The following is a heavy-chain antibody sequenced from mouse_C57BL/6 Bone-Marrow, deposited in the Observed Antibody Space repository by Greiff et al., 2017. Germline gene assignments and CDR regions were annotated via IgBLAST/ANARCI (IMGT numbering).Heavy chain of an antibody. V-gene: IGHV5-6*02. D-gene: IGHD4-1*01. Sequence: EVKVVESGGDLVKPGGSLKHSCAASGFTFSSYGMSWVRQTPDKRLEWVATISSGGSYTYYPDSVKGRFTISRDNAKNTLYLQMSSLKSEDTAMYYCARRDWSYYFDYWGQGTTLTVSS. CDR1: GFTFSSYG. CDR3: ARRDWSYYFDY. J-gene: IGHJ2*01. CDR2: ISSGGSYT.